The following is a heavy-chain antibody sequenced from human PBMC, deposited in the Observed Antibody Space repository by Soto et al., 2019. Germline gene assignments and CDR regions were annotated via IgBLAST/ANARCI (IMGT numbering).Heavy chain of an antibody. Sequence: GSLRLSCAASGFTFSSYAMSWVRQAPGKGLEWVSAISGSGGSTYYADSVKGRFTISRDNSKNTLYLQMNSLRAEDTAVYYCAKVDVGYYYDSSGYNFDYWGQGTLVTVPQ. CDR1: GFTFSSYA. J-gene: IGHJ4*02. CDR2: ISGSGGST. V-gene: IGHV3-23*01. D-gene: IGHD3-22*01. CDR3: AKVDVGYYYDSSGYNFDY.